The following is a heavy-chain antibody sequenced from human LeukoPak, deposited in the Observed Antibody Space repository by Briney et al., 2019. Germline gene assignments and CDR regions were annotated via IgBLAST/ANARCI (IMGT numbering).Heavy chain of an antibody. V-gene: IGHV3-30*04. CDR2: ISYDGSNK. Sequence: GGSLRLSCAASGFTFSSYAMHWVRQAPGKGLEWVAVISYDGSNKYYADSVKGRFTISRDNSKNTLYLQMNSLRAEDTAVYYCARAAHCGDYVGGGMDVWGKGTTVTVSS. CDR1: GFTFSSYA. J-gene: IGHJ6*04. D-gene: IGHD4-17*01. CDR3: ARAAHCGDYVGGGMDV.